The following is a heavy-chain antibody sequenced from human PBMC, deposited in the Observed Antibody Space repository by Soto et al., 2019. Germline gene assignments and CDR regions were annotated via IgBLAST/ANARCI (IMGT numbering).Heavy chain of an antibody. J-gene: IGHJ5*02. D-gene: IGHD3-3*01. Sequence: SETLSLTCTVSGGSISSSSYYWGWIRQPPGKGLEWIGSIYYSGSTYYNPSLKSRVTISVDTSKNQFSLKLSSVTAADTAVYYCARSITIFGVVSNWFDPWGQGTLVTVSS. CDR3: ARSITIFGVVSNWFDP. V-gene: IGHV4-39*01. CDR1: GGSISSSSYY. CDR2: IYYSGST.